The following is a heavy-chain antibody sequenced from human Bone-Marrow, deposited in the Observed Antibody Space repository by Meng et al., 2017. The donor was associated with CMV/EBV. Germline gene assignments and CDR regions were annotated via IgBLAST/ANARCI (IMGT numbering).Heavy chain of an antibody. CDR1: GFTFSNAW. CDR3: TTDGGSYYGFDY. CDR2: IKSKTDGGTT. V-gene: IGHV3-15*01. J-gene: IGHJ4*02. Sequence: GESLKISCAASGFTFSNAWMSWVRQAPGKGLEWVGHIKSKTDGGTTDYAAPVKGRFTISRDDSKNTLYLQMNSLKTEDTAVYYCTTDGGSYYGFDYWGQGTLVTVSS. D-gene: IGHD1-26*01.